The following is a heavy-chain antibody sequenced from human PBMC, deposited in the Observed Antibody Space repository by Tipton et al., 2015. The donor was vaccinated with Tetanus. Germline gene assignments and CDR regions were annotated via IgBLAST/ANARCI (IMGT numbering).Heavy chain of an antibody. Sequence: SLRLSCAASGFAFSSYGMHWVRQAPGKGLEWVAHIWDDGRYTYYADSVKGRFTISRDNSENTLYLQMISLRAEDTAVYYCARDRVAVTVSPYAYYGMDCWGQGSTVAVSS. CDR3: ARDRVAVTVSPYAYYGMDC. J-gene: IGHJ6*02. V-gene: IGHV3-33*01. D-gene: IGHD3-22*01. CDR1: GFAFSSYG. CDR2: IWDDGRYT.